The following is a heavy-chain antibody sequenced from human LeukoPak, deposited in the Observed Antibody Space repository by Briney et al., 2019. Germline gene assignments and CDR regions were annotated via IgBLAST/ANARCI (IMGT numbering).Heavy chain of an antibody. J-gene: IGHJ4*02. CDR2: ITSGGST. V-gene: IGHV3-23*01. D-gene: IGHD1-1*01. CDR3: ATRGTTATKYFEH. Sequence: GGSLRLSCAASGFTFSSYVMSWVRQAPGKGLEWVSTITSGGSTYYADSVKGRFTISRDNSKDMLRLQMKSLRAEDTAVYYCATRGTTATKYFEHWGQGTLVTVSS. CDR1: GFTFSSYV.